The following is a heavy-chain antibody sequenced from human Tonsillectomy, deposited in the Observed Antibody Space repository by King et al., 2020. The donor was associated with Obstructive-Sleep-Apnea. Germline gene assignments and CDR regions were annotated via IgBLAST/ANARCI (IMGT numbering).Heavy chain of an antibody. J-gene: IGHJ4*02. CDR3: VKDTHYYDYVWGSYRPTFDY. CDR2: INWSSGST. CDR1: GFTFDDYA. V-gene: IGHV3-9*01. Sequence: VQLVESGGGLVQPGRSLRLSCAGSGFTFDDYAMHWVRQAPGKGLEWVSIINWSSGSTHYADSVKGRFTISRDNAKNSLYLQMNSLRAEDTALYFCVKDTHYYDYVWGSYRPTFDYWGQGTLVTVSS. D-gene: IGHD3-16*02.